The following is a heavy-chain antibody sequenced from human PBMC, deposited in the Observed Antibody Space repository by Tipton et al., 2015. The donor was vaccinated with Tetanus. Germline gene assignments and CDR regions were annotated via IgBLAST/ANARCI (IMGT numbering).Heavy chain of an antibody. CDR1: GGSIRSGGFY. D-gene: IGHD6-6*01. CDR3: ARRSVSARFDD. J-gene: IGHJ4*02. Sequence: TLSLTCTVSGGSIRSGGFYWSWIRQHPVKGLEWIGYIYYTGNTYYNPSLKSRVTILVDTSKNQFSLKLSSVTAADTAVYYCARRSVSARFDDWGQGTLVTVSS. V-gene: IGHV4-31*03. CDR2: IYYTGNT.